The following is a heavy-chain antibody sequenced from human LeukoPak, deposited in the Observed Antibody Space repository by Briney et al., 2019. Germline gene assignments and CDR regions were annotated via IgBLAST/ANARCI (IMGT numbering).Heavy chain of an antibody. V-gene: IGHV1-18*01. CDR1: GYTFTIYG. J-gene: IGHJ4*02. Sequence: ASVTVSFKASGYTFTIYGISWVRQAPGQGLEWMGWISAYNGNTNYTQKLQGRVTMTTDTSTSTAYMELRSLRSDDTAVYYCARAMVTQGTYFDYWGQGTLVTVSS. CDR3: ARAMVTQGTYFDY. CDR2: ISAYNGNT. D-gene: IGHD4-23*01.